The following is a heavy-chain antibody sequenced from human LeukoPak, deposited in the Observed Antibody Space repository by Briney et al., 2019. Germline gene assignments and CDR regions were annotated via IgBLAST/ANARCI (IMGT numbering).Heavy chain of an antibody. CDR1: GFSFSKYW. Sequence: GGSLRLSCAASGFSFSKYWMGWVRQAPGKGLEWVANLNQDGSETYYVDSVKGRFTISRDNAKNSLYLQMNSLRTEDTAVYYSGPNSLDYWGQGSLVTVSS. CDR2: LNQDGSET. V-gene: IGHV3-7*02. J-gene: IGHJ4*02. CDR3: GPNSLDY. D-gene: IGHD5-18*01.